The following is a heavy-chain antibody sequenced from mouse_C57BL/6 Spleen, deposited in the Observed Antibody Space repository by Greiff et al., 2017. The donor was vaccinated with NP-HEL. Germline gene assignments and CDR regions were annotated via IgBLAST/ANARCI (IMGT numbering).Heavy chain of an antibody. Sequence: EVQRVESGPGLVKPSQSLSLTCSVTGYSITSGYYWNWIRQFPGNKLEWMGYISYDGSNNYNPSLKNRISITRDTSKNQFFLKLNSVTTEDTATYYCARTESLFDYWGQGTTLTVSS. CDR3: ARTESLFDY. CDR1: GYSITSGYY. J-gene: IGHJ2*01. V-gene: IGHV3-6*01. CDR2: ISYDGSN.